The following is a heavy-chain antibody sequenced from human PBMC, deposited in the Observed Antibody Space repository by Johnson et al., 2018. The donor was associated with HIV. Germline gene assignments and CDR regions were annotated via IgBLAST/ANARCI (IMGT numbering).Heavy chain of an antibody. V-gene: IGHV3-11*01. J-gene: IGHJ3*01. CDR2: ISKSGSTI. D-gene: IGHD6-13*01. Sequence: QVLLVESGGGVVQPGRSLRLSCAASGFTFSDYYMTWIRQAPGKGLEWISYISKSGSTIYYADSVKGRFTISRDNAKNSLYLQMNSLRVEDTAVYYCARNLRQLDPDAFDVWGQGTMVTVSS. CDR3: ARNLRQLDPDAFDV. CDR1: GFTFSDYY.